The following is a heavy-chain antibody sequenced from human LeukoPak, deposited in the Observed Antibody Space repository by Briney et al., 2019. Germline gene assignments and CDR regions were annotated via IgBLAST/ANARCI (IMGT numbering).Heavy chain of an antibody. CDR3: ARDWYLSRQPEDY. CDR1: GFTFSSYS. CDR2: ISSSSSYI. V-gene: IGHV3-21*01. D-gene: IGHD6-13*01. J-gene: IGHJ4*02. Sequence: GGSLRLSCAASGFTFSSYSMNWVRQAPGKGLEWVSSISSSSSYIYYADSVKGRFTISRDNAKNSLYLQMNSLRAEDTAVYYCARDWYLSRQPEDYWGQGTLVTVSS.